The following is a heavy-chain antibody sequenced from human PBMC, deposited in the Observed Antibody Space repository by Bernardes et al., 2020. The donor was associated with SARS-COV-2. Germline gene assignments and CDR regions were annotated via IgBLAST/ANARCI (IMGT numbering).Heavy chain of an antibody. CDR2: FDPEDGET. J-gene: IGHJ4*02. CDR1: GYTLTELS. V-gene: IGHV1-24*01. CDR3: ATKADFWSGYYRFDY. D-gene: IGHD3-3*01. Sequence: ASVKVSCKVSGYTLTELSMHWVRQAPGKGLEWMGGFDPEDGETIYAQKFQGRVTMTEDTSTDTAYMELSSLRSEDTAVYYCATKADFWSGYYRFDYWGQGTLVTVSS.